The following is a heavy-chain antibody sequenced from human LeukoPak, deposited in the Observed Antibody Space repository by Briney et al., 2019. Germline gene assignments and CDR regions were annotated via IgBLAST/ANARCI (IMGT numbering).Heavy chain of an antibody. D-gene: IGHD5-24*01. CDR2: ISGSGGST. Sequence: KPGGSLRVSCAASGFTFSTYAMSWVRQAPGKGLEWVSGISGSGGSTYYADSVKGRFTISRDNSKSSLYLQMNSLRAEDTAVYYCAKDAKLGMATMSSFDTWGQEKMVTVSS. CDR3: AKDAKLGMATMSSFDT. J-gene: IGHJ3*02. CDR1: GFTFSTYA. V-gene: IGHV3-23*01.